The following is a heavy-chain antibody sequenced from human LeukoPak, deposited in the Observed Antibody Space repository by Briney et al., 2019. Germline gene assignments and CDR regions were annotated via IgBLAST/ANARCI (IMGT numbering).Heavy chain of an antibody. V-gene: IGHV1-2*02. CDR1: GYTFTGYY. CDR3: ARDRWLGGGFDY. D-gene: IGHD6-19*01. Sequence: GASVKVSCKASGYTFTGYYMHWVRQAPGQGLEWMGWINPNSGGTNYAQKFQGKVTMTRDTSISTAYMELSRLRSDDTAVYYCARDRWLGGGFDYWGQGTLVTVSS. J-gene: IGHJ4*02. CDR2: INPNSGGT.